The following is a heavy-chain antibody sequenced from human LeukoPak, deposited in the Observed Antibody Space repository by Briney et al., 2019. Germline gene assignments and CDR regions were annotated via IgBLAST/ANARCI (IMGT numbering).Heavy chain of an antibody. J-gene: IGHJ4*02. D-gene: IGHD2-2*01. CDR1: GGSISSYY. CDR3: ARGGVEPALNDY. V-gene: IGHV4-59*01. Sequence: PSETPSLTCTVSGGSISSYYWSWIRQPPGKGLEWIGYIYYSGSTNYNPSLKSRVTISVDTSKNQFSLKLSSVTAADTAVYYCARGGVEPALNDYWGQGTLVTDSS. CDR2: IYYSGST.